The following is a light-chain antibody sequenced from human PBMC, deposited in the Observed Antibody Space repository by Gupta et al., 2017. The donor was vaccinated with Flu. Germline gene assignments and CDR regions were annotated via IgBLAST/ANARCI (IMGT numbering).Light chain of an antibody. CDR2: KDS. CDR3: HSTDSTGNLV. Sequence: PGKTTNVTCSGDAGANNYAFWYQQNPAHTHLLLIFKDSRSPAAITGSFAGSSSGTTVTLTICGGAEEDEADYYCHSTDSTGNLVFGGGTRVTVL. V-gene: IGLV3-25*03. J-gene: IGLJ3*02. CDR1: AGANNY.